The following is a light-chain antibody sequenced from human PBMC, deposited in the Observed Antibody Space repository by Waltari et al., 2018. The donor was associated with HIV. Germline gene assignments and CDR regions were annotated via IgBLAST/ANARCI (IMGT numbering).Light chain of an antibody. J-gene: IGLJ2*01. CDR1: SSDVGGYNY. Sequence: QSALTQPASVSGSPGQSITISCTGTSSDVGGYNYVSWYQQHPGKAPKLLIYEFSNRPSGISNRFSGSKSGNTASLTITGLQAEDEADYYCCSYASSTTLDVFGGGTKLTVL. CDR2: EFS. CDR3: CSYASSTTLDV. V-gene: IGLV2-14*01.